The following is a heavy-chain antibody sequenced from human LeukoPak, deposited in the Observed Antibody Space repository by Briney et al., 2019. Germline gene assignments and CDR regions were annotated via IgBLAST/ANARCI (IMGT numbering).Heavy chain of an antibody. CDR1: GFTFSSYW. CDR3: ARLPIAAAGNY. D-gene: IGHD6-13*01. J-gene: IGHJ4*02. Sequence: GGSLRLSCAASGFTFSSYWMHWVRHAPGKGLVWVSRINSDGSSTSYADSVKGRFTISRDNAKNTLYLQMNSLRAEDTAVYYCARLPIAAAGNYWGQGTPVTVSS. V-gene: IGHV3-74*01. CDR2: INSDGSST.